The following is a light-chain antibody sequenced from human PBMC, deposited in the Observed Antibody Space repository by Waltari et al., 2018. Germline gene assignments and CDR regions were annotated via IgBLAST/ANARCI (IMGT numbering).Light chain of an antibody. CDR3: QQYGSSVLYT. J-gene: IGKJ2*01. Sequence: IVLTQSPGTLSLSPGESATLSCRASQTLSKNYLAWYQQKPGQAPRLLINGASSRAAGIPDRVSGSGSVTYFTLTISRLEPDDFAMYYCQQYGSSVLYTFGQGTKLEIK. CDR2: GAS. V-gene: IGKV3-20*01. CDR1: QTLSKNY.